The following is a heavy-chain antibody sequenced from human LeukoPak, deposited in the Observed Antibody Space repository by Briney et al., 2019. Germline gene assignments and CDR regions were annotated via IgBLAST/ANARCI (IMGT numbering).Heavy chain of an antibody. CDR3: AKIGAVAGHFDY. CDR2: IRYDGSDK. V-gene: IGHV3-30*02. J-gene: IGHJ4*02. D-gene: IGHD6-19*01. Sequence: PGGSLRVSCAASGFTFSRYGMHWVRQAPGKGLEWVAFIRYDGSDKPYADSVKGRFTISRDNSKNTLYLQMNSLRAEDTAMYYCAKIGAVAGHFDYWGQGTLVTVSS. CDR1: GFTFSRYG.